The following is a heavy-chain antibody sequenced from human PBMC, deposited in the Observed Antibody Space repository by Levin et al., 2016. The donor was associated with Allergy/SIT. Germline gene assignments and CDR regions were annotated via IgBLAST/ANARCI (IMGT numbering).Heavy chain of an antibody. CDR3: ARDHEVGGGYGMDV. J-gene: IGHJ6*02. CDR1: GFTFSSYE. D-gene: IGHD1-26*01. V-gene: IGHV3-48*03. Sequence: GGSLRLSCAASGFTFSSYEMNWVRQAPGKGLEWVSYISSSGSTIYYADSVKGRFTISRDNAKNSLYLQMNSLRAEDTAVYYCARDHEVGGGYGMDVWGQGTTVTVSS. CDR2: ISSSGSTI.